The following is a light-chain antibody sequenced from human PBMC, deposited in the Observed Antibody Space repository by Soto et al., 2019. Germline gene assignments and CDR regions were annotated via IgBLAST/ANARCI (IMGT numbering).Light chain of an antibody. CDR2: GAS. J-gene: IGKJ1*01. CDR3: QQYTSLPPT. CDR1: QSVSSD. V-gene: IGKV3-15*01. Sequence: EIVMTQSPATLSVSPGEGATLSCRTSQSVSSDLAWYQRKPGQAPRLLFSGASARATGIPARFSGSGSGTEFTLTISSLQSEDFAVYYCQQYTSLPPTFGHGTK.